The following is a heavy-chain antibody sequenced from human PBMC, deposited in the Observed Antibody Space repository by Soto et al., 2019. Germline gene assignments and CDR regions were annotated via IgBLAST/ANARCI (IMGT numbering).Heavy chain of an antibody. Sequence: QVQLQESGPGLVKPSETLSLTCTVSGGSISSYYWSWIRQPAGKGLEWIGRIYTSESNNYNPSLKSRVTMSVDTSKNQFSPKMSSVTAADTAVYYCARGTSFWSFAVWGRGTLVTVSS. CDR3: ARGTSFWSFAV. D-gene: IGHD6-6*01. CDR2: IYTSESN. V-gene: IGHV4-4*07. CDR1: GGSISSYY. J-gene: IGHJ2*01.